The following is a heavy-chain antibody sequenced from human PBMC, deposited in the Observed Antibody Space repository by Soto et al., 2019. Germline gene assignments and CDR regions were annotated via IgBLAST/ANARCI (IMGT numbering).Heavy chain of an antibody. CDR1: GFTFSSYA. D-gene: IGHD6-6*01. Sequence: GGSLRLSCAASGFTFSSYAMSWVRQAPGKGLEWVSAISGSVGSTYYADSVKGRFTISRDNSKNTLYLQMNSLRAEDTAVYYCAKDPTYIRSSVKGGGDWFAPSGQGTLVTVSS. CDR3: AKDPTYIRSSVKGGGDWFAP. CDR2: ISGSVGST. V-gene: IGHV3-23*01. J-gene: IGHJ5*02.